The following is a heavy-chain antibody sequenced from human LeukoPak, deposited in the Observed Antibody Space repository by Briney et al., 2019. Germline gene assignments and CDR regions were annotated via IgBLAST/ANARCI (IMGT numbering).Heavy chain of an antibody. Sequence: PGGSLRLSCAASGFTFSSYSMNWVRQAPGKGLEWVSPISSSSSYIYYADSVKGRFTISRDNAKNSLYLQMNSLRAEDTAVYYCARDFHYYDSSGYYRSFDYWGQGTLVTVSS. V-gene: IGHV3-21*01. J-gene: IGHJ4*02. CDR3: ARDFHYYDSSGYYRSFDY. D-gene: IGHD3-22*01. CDR2: ISSSSSYI. CDR1: GFTFSSYS.